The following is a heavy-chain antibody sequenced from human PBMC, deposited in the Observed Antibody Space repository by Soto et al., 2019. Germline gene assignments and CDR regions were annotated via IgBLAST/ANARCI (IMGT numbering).Heavy chain of an antibody. V-gene: IGHV3-23*01. CDR3: ASGSSTRWDP. J-gene: IGHJ5*02. CDR2: ISGSGGST. Sequence: GGSLRLSCAASGFTFSGYAMSWVRQAPGKGLEWVSAISGSGGSTYYADSVQGRFTISRDNSKNTLYLQMNSLRAEDTAVYYCASGSSTRWDPWGQGTLVTVSS. D-gene: IGHD2-2*01. CDR1: GFTFSGYA.